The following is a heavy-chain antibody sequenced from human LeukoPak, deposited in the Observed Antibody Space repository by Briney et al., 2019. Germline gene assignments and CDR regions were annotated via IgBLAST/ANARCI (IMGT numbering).Heavy chain of an antibody. CDR3: ARDREFLLWFGELFN. J-gene: IGHJ4*02. CDR1: GFTFSSYG. V-gene: IGHV3-30*02. Sequence: GGSLRLSCAASGFTFSSYGMHWVRQAPGKGLEWVAFIRYDGSNKYYADSVKGRFTIFRDNSKNTLYLQMNSLRAEDTAVYYCARDREFLLWFGELFNWGQGTLVTVSS. CDR2: IRYDGSNK. D-gene: IGHD3-10*01.